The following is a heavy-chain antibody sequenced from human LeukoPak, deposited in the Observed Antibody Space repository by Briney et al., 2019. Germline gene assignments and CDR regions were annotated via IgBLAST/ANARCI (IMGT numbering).Heavy chain of an antibody. CDR1: GFNFSIFS. CDR3: ARMGDYGGDAYDI. V-gene: IGHV3-21*06. J-gene: IGHJ3*02. Sequence: GSLILSCVASGFNFSIFSIHWVRQAPGKGLEWVSSISSRSTHKYYTDSVKGRFTISRDNAKNSLYLQMNSLTVEDTAIFYCARMGDYGGDAYDIWGQGTMLTVSS. CDR2: ISSRSTHK. D-gene: IGHD4-17*01.